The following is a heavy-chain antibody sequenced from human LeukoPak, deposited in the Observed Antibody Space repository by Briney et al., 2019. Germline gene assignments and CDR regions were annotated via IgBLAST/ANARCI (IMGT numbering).Heavy chain of an antibody. CDR3: GRKISGSYYGLDY. J-gene: IGHJ4*02. CDR2: IYPSDSET. V-gene: IGHV5-51*01. D-gene: IGHD1-26*01. Sequence: GESLKISCKGSGYSFTNYWIGWVRQMPGKGLEWMGIIYPSDSETRYSPSFQGQVTISVDKSISTAHLQWSSLKASDTAMYYCGRKISGSYYGLDYWGQGTLVTVSP. CDR1: GYSFTNYW.